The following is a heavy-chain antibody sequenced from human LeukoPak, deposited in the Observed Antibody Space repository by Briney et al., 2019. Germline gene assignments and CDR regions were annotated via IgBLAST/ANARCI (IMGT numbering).Heavy chain of an antibody. CDR3: ARVGYYDILTGYSPHDAFDI. V-gene: IGHV4-34*01. Sequence: SETLSLTCAVYGGSFSGYYWSWIRQPPGKGLEWIGEINHSGSTNYNPSLKSRVTISVDTSKNQFSLKLSSVTAADTAVYYCARVGYYDILTGYSPHDAFDIWGQGTMVTVSS. J-gene: IGHJ3*02. CDR1: GGSFSGYY. CDR2: INHSGST. D-gene: IGHD3-9*01.